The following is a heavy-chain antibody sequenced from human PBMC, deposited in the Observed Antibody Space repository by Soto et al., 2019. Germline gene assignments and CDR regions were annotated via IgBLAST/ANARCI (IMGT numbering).Heavy chain of an antibody. V-gene: IGHV3-74*01. CDR1: GCAVSSHW. CDR3: ATSFSGYDDY. J-gene: IGHJ4*02. D-gene: IGHD5-12*01. CDR2: INPDGSAT. Sequence: GGSLRLSCASSGCAVSSHWMHWVRQPPGKGLVWVSRINPDGSATSHADSVKARFTISRDNTKNTLYLQMNSLRAEDTAVYYCATSFSGYDDYWGQGTLVTVSS.